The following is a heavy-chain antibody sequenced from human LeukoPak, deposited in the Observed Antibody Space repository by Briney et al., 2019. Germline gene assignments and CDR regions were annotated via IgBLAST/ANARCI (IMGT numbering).Heavy chain of an antibody. J-gene: IGHJ4*02. V-gene: IGHV3-73*01. Sequence: PGGSLRLSCAASGLTFSGSTMHWVRQASGKGLEWVGRIRSKANSYATAYAASVTGRFTISRDDSKNTAYLQMNSLKTEDTAVYYCTRPGLYDEVDYWGQGTLVTVSS. CDR1: GLTFSGST. CDR2: IRSKANSYAT. D-gene: IGHD5/OR15-5a*01. CDR3: TRPGLYDEVDY.